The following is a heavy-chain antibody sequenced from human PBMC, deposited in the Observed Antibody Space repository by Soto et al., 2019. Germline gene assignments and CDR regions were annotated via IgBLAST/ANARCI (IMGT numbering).Heavy chain of an antibody. CDR3: AREGGLLYRGG. Sequence: GGSLRLSCAASGFTFSSYSMNWVRQAPGKGLEWVSSISSSSSYIYYADSVKGRFTISRDNAKNSLYLQMNSLRAEDTAVYYCAREGGLLYRGGWGQGTLVTVSS. V-gene: IGHV3-21*01. J-gene: IGHJ4*02. D-gene: IGHD2-8*01. CDR2: ISSSSSYI. CDR1: GFTFSSYS.